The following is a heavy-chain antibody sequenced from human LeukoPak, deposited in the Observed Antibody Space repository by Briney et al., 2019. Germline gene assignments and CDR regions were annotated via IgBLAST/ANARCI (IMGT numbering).Heavy chain of an antibody. J-gene: IGHJ4*02. V-gene: IGHV3-21*01. CDR1: GFTLSSYS. Sequence: GGSLRLSCAASGFTLSSYSMNWVRQAPGKGLEWVSSISSSGSYIFHADSVKGRFTISRDNAKNSLYLQMNSLRAEDTAVYYCAREGPINNGDLDYWGQGTLVTVSS. CDR2: ISSSGSYI. D-gene: IGHD1/OR15-1a*01. CDR3: AREGPINNGDLDY.